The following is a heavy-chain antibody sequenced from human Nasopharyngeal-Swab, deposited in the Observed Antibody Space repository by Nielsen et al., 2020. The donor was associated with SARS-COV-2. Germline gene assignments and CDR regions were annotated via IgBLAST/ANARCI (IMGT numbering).Heavy chain of an antibody. CDR3: ARVGKLYSSSPRNYMDV. D-gene: IGHD6-6*01. Sequence: VRQAPGKGLEYVSAISSNGGSTYYANSVKGRFTISRDNSKNTLYLQMGSLRAEYMAVYYCARVGKLYSSSPRNYMDVWGKGTTVTVSS. J-gene: IGHJ6*03. V-gene: IGHV3-64*01. CDR2: ISSNGGST.